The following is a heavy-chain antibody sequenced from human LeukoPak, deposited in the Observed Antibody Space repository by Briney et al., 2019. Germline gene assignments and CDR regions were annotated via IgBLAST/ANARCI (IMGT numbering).Heavy chain of an antibody. CDR1: GYSFNTYW. CDR3: ARVLDVDTAVFHYYFDF. CDR2: IYPADSDT. Sequence: GESLKISCQGSGYSFNTYWVGWGRQMPGKGLEWMGIIYPADSDTRYSPSFQGQVTISADKSINTAYLQWRTLKASDSALYYCARVLDVDTAVFHYYFDFWGQGTLVTVSS. D-gene: IGHD5-18*01. V-gene: IGHV5-51*01. J-gene: IGHJ4*02.